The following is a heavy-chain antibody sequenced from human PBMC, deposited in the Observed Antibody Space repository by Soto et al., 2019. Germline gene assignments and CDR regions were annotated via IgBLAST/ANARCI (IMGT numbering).Heavy chain of an antibody. CDR2: MYSGGTT. V-gene: IGHV3-66*01. J-gene: IGHJ4*02. CDR3: AARGVISFDY. D-gene: IGHD2-21*01. Sequence: PGGSLRLSCAASGLTVSSKYMSWVRQAPGKGLEWVSLMYSGGTTSYADSVKGRFTISRDNSKNTLYLQMNSLRAEDTAVYYCAARGVISFDYWGQGTLVTVSS. CDR1: GLTVSSKY.